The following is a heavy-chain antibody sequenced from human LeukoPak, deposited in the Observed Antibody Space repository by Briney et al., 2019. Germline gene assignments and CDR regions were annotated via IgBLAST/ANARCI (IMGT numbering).Heavy chain of an antibody. CDR3: ARVRRFGELLYAYYFDY. V-gene: IGHV3-30*03. D-gene: IGHD3-10*01. J-gene: IGHJ4*02. CDR2: ISYDGSNK. CDR1: GFTFSSYG. Sequence: GGSLRLSCAASGFTFSSYGMHWVRQAPGKGLEWVAVISYDGSNKYYADSVKGRFTISRDNSKNTLYLQMNSLRAEDTAVYYCARVRRFGELLYAYYFDYWGQGTLVTVSS.